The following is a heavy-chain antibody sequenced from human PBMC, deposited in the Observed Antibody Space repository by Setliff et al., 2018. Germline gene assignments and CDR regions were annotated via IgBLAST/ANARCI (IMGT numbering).Heavy chain of an antibody. CDR2: INHSGSA. CDR3: AKVPITKVYFYMDV. V-gene: IGHV4-34*01. J-gene: IGHJ6*03. CDR1: GGSFSGHH. Sequence: PSETLSLTCAVYGGSFSGHHWCWIRQPPWKGLEWIGEINHSGSANYNPSLKSRVTISLDTSKNQFSLRLSSVTAADTAVYYCAKVPITKVYFYMDVWGKGTTVTVSS. D-gene: IGHD3-10*01.